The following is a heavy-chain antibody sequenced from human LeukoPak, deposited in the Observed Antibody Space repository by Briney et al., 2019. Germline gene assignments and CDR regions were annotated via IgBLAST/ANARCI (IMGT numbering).Heavy chain of an antibody. V-gene: IGHV4-59*08. CDR1: GGSISSYY. Sequence: SGTLSLTCTVSGGSISSYYWSWIRQPPGKGLEWIGYIYYSGSTNYNPSLKSRVTISVDTSKNQFSLKLSSVTAADTAVYYCARLLGYCSGGSCYWYFDLWGRGTLVTVSS. CDR3: ARLLGYCSGGSCYWYFDL. J-gene: IGHJ2*01. CDR2: IYYSGST. D-gene: IGHD2-15*01.